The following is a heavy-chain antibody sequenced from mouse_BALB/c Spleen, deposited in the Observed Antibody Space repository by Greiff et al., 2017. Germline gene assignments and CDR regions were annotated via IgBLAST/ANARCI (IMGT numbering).Heavy chain of an antibody. V-gene: IGHV5-4*02. CDR1: GFTFSDYY. J-gene: IGHJ4*01. Sequence: VQLKESGGGLVKPGGSLKLSCAASGFTFSDYYMYWVRQTPEKRLEWVATISDGGSYTYYPDSVKGRFTISRDNAKNNLYLQMSSLKSEDTAMYYCARFYYYGMGYWGQGTSVTVSS. CDR2: ISDGGSYT. CDR3: ARFYYYGMGY.